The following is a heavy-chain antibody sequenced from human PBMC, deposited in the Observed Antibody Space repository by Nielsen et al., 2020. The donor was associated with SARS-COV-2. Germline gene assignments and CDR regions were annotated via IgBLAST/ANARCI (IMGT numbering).Heavy chain of an antibody. Sequence: VRQMPGKGLEWVSVIYSCGSTYYADSVKGRFTISRDNSKNTLYLQMNSLRAEDTAVYYCARDYWYCSSTSCYTFYYYYGMDVWGQGTTVTVSS. V-gene: IGHV3-66*03. D-gene: IGHD2-2*02. CDR2: IYSCGST. J-gene: IGHJ6*02. CDR3: ARDYWYCSSTSCYTFYYYYGMDV.